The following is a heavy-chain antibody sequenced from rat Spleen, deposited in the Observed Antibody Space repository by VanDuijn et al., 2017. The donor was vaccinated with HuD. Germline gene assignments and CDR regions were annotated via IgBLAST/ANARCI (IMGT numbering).Heavy chain of an antibody. CDR3: SPLPGRNLAY. D-gene: IGHD1-4*01. Sequence: EVQLVESGGGLVQPGRSLKLSCAASGFTFSNYGMAWVRQAPTKGLEWVATISYDGSNTHYRDSVKGRFTISRDNAKSTLYLQMSSLRSEDTATYYCSPLPGRNLAYWGQGVVVTVSS. J-gene: IGHJ2*01. CDR1: GFTFSNYG. CDR2: ISYDGSNT. V-gene: IGHV5-29*01.